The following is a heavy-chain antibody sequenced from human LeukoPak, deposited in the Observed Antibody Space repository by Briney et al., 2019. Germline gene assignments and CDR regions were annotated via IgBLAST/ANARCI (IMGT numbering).Heavy chain of an antibody. CDR2: IYPGDSAT. CDR1: GYSFTNYW. Sequence: GVSLKISCKGSGYSFTNYWIGWVRQMPGKGLELMGVIYPGDSATRYSPSFQGQVAISVDKSIRTAYLQWSSLEASDIAMYYCARLPYCGGDCYPNWFDTWGQGTLVTVSS. CDR3: ARLPYCGGDCYPNWFDT. V-gene: IGHV5-51*01. D-gene: IGHD2-21*02. J-gene: IGHJ5*02.